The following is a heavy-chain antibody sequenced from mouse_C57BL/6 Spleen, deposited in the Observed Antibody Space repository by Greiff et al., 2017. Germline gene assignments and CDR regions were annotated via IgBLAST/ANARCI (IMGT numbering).Heavy chain of an antibody. Sequence: QVQLQQPGAELVKPGASVKMSCKASGYTFTSYWITWVKQRPGQGLEWIGDIYPGSGSTNYNEKFKSKATLTVDTSSSTAYMQLSSLTSEDSAVYSCARQTAQATDVDYWGQGTTLTVYS. J-gene: IGHJ2*01. V-gene: IGHV1-55*01. CDR3: ARQTAQATDVDY. CDR1: GYTFTSYW. CDR2: IYPGSGST. D-gene: IGHD3-2*02.